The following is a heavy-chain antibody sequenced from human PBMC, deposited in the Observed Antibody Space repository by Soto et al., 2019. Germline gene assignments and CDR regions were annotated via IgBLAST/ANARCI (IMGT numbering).Heavy chain of an antibody. CDR2: ISYDGSNK. D-gene: IGHD3-3*01. Sequence: QVQLVESGGGVVQPGRSLRLSCAASGFTFSSYAMHWVRQAPGKGLAWVAVISYDGSNKYYADSVKGRFTISRDNSKNTLYLQMNSLRAEDTAVYYCARDLFGSWGQGTLVTVSS. J-gene: IGHJ5*02. V-gene: IGHV3-30-3*01. CDR1: GFTFSSYA. CDR3: ARDLFGS.